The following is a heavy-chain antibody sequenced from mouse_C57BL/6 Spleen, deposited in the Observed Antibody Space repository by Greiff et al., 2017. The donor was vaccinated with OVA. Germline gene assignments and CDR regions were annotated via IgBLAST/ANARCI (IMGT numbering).Heavy chain of an antibody. J-gene: IGHJ4*01. CDR2: IDPSDSET. CDR1: GYTFTSYW. V-gene: IGHV1-52*01. CDR3: ARVYYGNYAMDY. D-gene: IGHD2-1*01. Sequence: QVQLKQPGAELVRPGSSVKLSCKASGYTFTSYWMHWVKQRPIQGLEWIGNIDPSDSETHYNQKFKDKATLTVDKSSSTAYMQLSSLTSEDSAVYYCARVYYGNYAMDYWGQGTSVTVSS.